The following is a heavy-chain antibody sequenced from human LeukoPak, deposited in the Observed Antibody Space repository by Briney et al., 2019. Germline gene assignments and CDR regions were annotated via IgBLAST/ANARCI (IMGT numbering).Heavy chain of an antibody. CDR2: IYYSGST. J-gene: IGHJ5*02. CDR3: ARYYYDSSGGFDP. D-gene: IGHD3-22*01. V-gene: IGHV4-59*01. CDR1: GGSISSYY. Sequence: SETLSLTCTVSGGSISSYYWSWIRQPPGKGLEWIGYIYYSGSTNNNPSLKSRVTISVDTSKNQFSLKLSSVTAADTAVYYCARYYYDSSGGFDPWGQGTLVTVSS.